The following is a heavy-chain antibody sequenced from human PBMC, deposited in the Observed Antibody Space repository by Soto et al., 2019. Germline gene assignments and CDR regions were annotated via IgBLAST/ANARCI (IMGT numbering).Heavy chain of an antibody. CDR3: ATIKLGSNRLDY. CDR2: IYYSGST. Sequence: QVQLQESGPGLVKPSQTLSLTCTVSGGSISSGDYYWSWIRQPPGRGLEWIGYIYYSGSTYYNPSLKSRVTISVDTSKNHFSLKLSSVTAADTAVYYCATIKLGSNRLDYWGQGTLVTVSS. CDR1: GGSISSGDYY. V-gene: IGHV4-30-4*01. D-gene: IGHD3-10*01. J-gene: IGHJ4*02.